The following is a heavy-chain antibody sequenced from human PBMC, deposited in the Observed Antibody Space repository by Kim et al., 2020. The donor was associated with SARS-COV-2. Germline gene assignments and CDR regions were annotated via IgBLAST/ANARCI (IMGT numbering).Heavy chain of an antibody. D-gene: IGHD6-6*01. CDR3: ARDSSGEALDGMDV. V-gene: IGHV3-11*05. J-gene: IGHJ6*02. Sequence: ADSVKGRFTISRDNAKNSLYLQMNSLRAEDTAVYYCARDSSGEALDGMDVWGQGTTVTVSS.